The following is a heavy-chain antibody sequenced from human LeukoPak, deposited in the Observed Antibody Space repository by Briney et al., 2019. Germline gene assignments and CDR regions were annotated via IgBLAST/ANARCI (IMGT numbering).Heavy chain of an antibody. D-gene: IGHD3-10*01. Sequence: PGGSLRLSCAASGFTVSSNYMSWVRQAPGKGLEWVSVIYSGGSTYYADSVKGRFTISRDNSKNTLYLQMNSLRAEDTAVYYCARDVRYYGSGSATDYWGQGTLVTVSS. CDR2: IYSGGST. V-gene: IGHV3-66*01. J-gene: IGHJ4*02. CDR1: GFTVSSNY. CDR3: ARDVRYYGSGSATDY.